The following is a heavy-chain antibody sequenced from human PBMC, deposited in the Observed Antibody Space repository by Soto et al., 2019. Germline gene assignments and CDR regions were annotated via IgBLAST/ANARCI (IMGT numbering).Heavy chain of an antibody. Sequence: EVQLLESGGGLVQPGGSLRLSCAASGFTFSSYAMSWVRQAPGKGLEWVSAISGSGGSTYYADSVKGRFTISRDNSKNTLYLQMNSLRAEDTAVYYCAKDQGIYDFWSGYSYYFDYWGQGTLVTVSS. V-gene: IGHV3-23*01. D-gene: IGHD3-3*01. J-gene: IGHJ4*02. CDR2: ISGSGGST. CDR1: GFTFSSYA. CDR3: AKDQGIYDFWSGYSYYFDY.